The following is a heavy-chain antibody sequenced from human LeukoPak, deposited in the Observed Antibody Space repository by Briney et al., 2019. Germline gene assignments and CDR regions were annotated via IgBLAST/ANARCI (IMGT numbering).Heavy chain of an antibody. D-gene: IGHD2-21*01. V-gene: IGHV3-11*01. CDR3: ATTGLLGDIP. CDR2: ISKNGKTI. CDR1: GFTFSDYY. Sequence: GGSLRLSCVASGFTFSDYYMSWIRQAPGKGLEWLSYISKNGKTIYYADSVKGRFTISRDNAKKSVYLQMDSLRAEDMAVYYCATTGLLGDIPWGQGTLVTVSS. J-gene: IGHJ5*02.